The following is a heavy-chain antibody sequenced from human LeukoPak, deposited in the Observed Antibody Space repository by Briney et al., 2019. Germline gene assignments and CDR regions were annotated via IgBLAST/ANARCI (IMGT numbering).Heavy chain of an antibody. CDR1: GFRFDDYA. Sequence: GRSLRLSCAASGFRFDDYAMHWVRQAPGKGLEWVSTISWNSKILGYGDSVKGRFTISRDNAKNSLYLQINSLRAEDTALYYCAKSGDSPTDSWGQGTLVTVSS. CDR3: AKSGDSPTDS. D-gene: IGHD2-21*02. V-gene: IGHV3-9*01. CDR2: ISWNSKIL. J-gene: IGHJ4*02.